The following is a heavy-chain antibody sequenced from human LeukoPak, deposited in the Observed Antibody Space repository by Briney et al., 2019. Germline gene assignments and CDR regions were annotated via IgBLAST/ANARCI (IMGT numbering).Heavy chain of an antibody. J-gene: IGHJ4*02. CDR1: GFTFSDYY. V-gene: IGHV3-53*01. D-gene: IGHD2-2*02. Sequence: PGGSLRLSCAAVGFTFSDYYMSWIRQAPGKGLEWVSVIYSGGSTYYADSVKGRFTISRDNSKNTLYLQMNSLRAEDTAVYYCARDTVVPAAIVYWGQGTLVTVSS. CDR2: IYSGGST. CDR3: ARDTVVPAAIVY.